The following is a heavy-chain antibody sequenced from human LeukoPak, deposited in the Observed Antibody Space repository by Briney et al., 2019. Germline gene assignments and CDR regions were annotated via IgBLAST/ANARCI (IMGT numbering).Heavy chain of an antibody. V-gene: IGHV4-38-2*02. CDR3: AGTDYDFWSGSDY. D-gene: IGHD3-3*01. CDR1: GYSISSGYY. Sequence: SETLSLTCTVSGYSISSGYYWGWIRQPPGKGLEWIGSIYHSGSTYYNPSLKSRVTISVDTSKNQFSLKLSSVTAPDTAVYYCAGTDYDFWSGSDYWGQGTLVTVSS. J-gene: IGHJ4*02. CDR2: IYHSGST.